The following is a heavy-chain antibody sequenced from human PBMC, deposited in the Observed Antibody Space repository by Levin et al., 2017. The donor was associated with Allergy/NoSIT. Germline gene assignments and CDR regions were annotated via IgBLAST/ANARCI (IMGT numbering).Heavy chain of an antibody. CDR2: IYPSDSDT. CDR1: GYSFTSYW. V-gene: IGHV5-51*01. CDR3: VRCADSSSPRRWFDP. D-gene: IGHD2-2*01. J-gene: IGHJ5*02. Sequence: GESLKISCKGSGYSFTSYWIGWVRQMPGKGLEWMGIIYPSDSDTRYNPSFQGQVTISADKSISTAYLQWSSLRVSDTAIYYCVRCADSSSPRRWFDPWGQGTLVTVSS.